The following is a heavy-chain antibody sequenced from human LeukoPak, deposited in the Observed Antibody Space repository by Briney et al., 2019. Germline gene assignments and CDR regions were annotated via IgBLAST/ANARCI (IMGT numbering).Heavy chain of an antibody. D-gene: IGHD3-22*01. Sequence: GGSLRLSCAASGFTFSSYAMSWVRQAPGKGLEWVSAISGSGGSTYYADSVKGRFTISRDNSKNTLYLQMNRLRAEDTAVYYCAKDARYYYDSSGYYYGYWGQGTLVTVSS. CDR2: ISGSGGST. CDR3: AKDARYYYDSSGYYYGY. V-gene: IGHV3-23*01. J-gene: IGHJ4*02. CDR1: GFTFSSYA.